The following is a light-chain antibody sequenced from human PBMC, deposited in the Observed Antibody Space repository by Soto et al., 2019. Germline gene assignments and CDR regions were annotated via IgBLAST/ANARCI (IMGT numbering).Light chain of an antibody. CDR3: TSYADPNDVV. CDR2: NVT. Sequence: QSALTQPPSASGSPGQSVTISCTGTSSNIGGYNYVSWYQQHPGKATKLVIYNVTERASGVHDLFAGSKSGNTASLTVSGLQAADEDNYYCTSYADPNDVVFGGGTKLTVL. J-gene: IGLJ3*02. CDR1: SSNIGGYNY. V-gene: IGLV2-8*01.